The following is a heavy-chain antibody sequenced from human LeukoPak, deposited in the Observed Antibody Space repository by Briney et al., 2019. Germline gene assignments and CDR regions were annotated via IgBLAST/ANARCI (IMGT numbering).Heavy chain of an antibody. CDR2: INIDGSTT. V-gene: IGHV3-74*01. CDR3: ISDHTGHDDY. D-gene: IGHD1-1*01. J-gene: IGHJ4*02. CDR1: GFSFSSYW. Sequence: GGSQRLSCAASGFSFSSYWMHWVRQAPGKGLVWVSRINIDGSTTTYADSVKGRFTISRDNAKNTLSLQMNSLRADDTAVYYCISDHTGHDDYWGQGTLVTVSS.